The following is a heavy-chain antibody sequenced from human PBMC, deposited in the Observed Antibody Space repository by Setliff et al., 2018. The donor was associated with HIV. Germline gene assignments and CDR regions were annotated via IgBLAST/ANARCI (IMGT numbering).Heavy chain of an antibody. V-gene: IGHV1-18*04. J-gene: IGHJ6*02. Sequence: GASVKVSCKASGYTFTSYYMHWVRQAPGQGLEWMGWISAYSGDTNYAQKVQGRVTLTTDTSTSTAYMELRRLRSDDTAVYYCARDAWVEFLEWTFYGMDVWGQGTTVTVSS. CDR1: GYTFTSYY. D-gene: IGHD3-3*02. CDR2: ISAYSGDT. CDR3: ARDAWVEFLEWTFYGMDV.